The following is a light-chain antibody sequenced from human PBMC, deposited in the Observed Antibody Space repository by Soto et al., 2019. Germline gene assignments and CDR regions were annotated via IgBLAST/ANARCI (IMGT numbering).Light chain of an antibody. CDR3: QQRSR. CDR1: QSVSSY. CDR2: DAS. Sequence: EIVLTQSPATLSLSPGERATLSCRASQSVSSYLAWYQQKPGQAPRLLIYDASNRATGIPARFSGSGSGTDFTLTISSLESEDFAVYYWQQRSRFGGGTKVEIK. J-gene: IGKJ4*02. V-gene: IGKV3-11*01.